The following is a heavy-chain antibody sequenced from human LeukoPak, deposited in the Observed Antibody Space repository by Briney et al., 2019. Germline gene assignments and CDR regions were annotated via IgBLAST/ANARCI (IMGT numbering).Heavy chain of an antibody. Sequence: GGSLRLSCAASGFTFSSYGMHWVRQAPGKGLERVAVIWYDGSNTYYADSVKGRFTISRDNSKNTLYLQMNSLRAEDTAIYYCATLLQGDGMDVWGKGTTVTVSS. J-gene: IGHJ6*04. CDR2: IWYDGSNT. V-gene: IGHV3-33*01. D-gene: IGHD4-11*01. CDR3: ATLLQGDGMDV. CDR1: GFTFSSYG.